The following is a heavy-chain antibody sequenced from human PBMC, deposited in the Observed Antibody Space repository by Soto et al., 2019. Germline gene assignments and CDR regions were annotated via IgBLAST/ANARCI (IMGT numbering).Heavy chain of an antibody. V-gene: IGHV3-23*01. CDR3: AKVPLGKYYFDY. CDR2: ISGSGGTT. CDR1: GFTFSNYA. Sequence: GGSLRLSCAASGFTFSNYAMNWVRQAPGKGLEWVSAISGSGGTTYYADSVKGRFTMSRDNSKNTLYLQMNSLRADDTAVYYCAKVPLGKYYFDYWGLGTRVNVSS. D-gene: IGHD1-26*01. J-gene: IGHJ4*02.